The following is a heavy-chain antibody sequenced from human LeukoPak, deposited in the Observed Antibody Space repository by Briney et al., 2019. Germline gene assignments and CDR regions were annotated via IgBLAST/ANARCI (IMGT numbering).Heavy chain of an antibody. CDR2: INHGGST. CDR1: GVSFSGYY. J-gene: IGHJ4*02. D-gene: IGHD6-13*01. V-gene: IGHV4-34*01. CDR3: ARGRDIAAAAPYFDY. Sequence: PSETLSLTCAAYGVSFSGYYLSWIRQPPGKGLEWIGEINHGGSTKYNPAFKSRVTISVDTPKNKFSLKLSSVTAADTAVYYCARGRDIAAAAPYFDYWGQGTLVTVSS.